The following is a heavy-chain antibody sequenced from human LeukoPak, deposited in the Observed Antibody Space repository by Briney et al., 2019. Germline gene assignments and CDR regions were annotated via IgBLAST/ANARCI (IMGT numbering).Heavy chain of an antibody. CDR1: GVSISSSSYY. CDR2: IYSDGST. D-gene: IGHD5-18*01. J-gene: IGHJ6*03. V-gene: IGHV4-39*07. CDR3: ARTTEGGYTYDYFYYYYMDV. Sequence: KSSETLPLTCTVSGVSISSSSYYWGWIRQPPGKGLEWIGSIYSDGSTNYNPSLKSRVTISVDTSKNQFSLKLSSVTAADTAVYYCARTTEGGYTYDYFYYYYMDVWGKGTTVTISS.